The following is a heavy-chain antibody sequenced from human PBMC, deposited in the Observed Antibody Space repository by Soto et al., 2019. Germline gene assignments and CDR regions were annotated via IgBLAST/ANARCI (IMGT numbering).Heavy chain of an antibody. CDR1: GGSVSSGSYY. Sequence: QVQLQESGPGLVKPSETLSLTCTVSGGSVSSGSYYWSWIRQPPGKGLEWIGYIYYSGSTNYNPSLKSRVTISVDTSKNHFSLKLSSVTAADTAVYYCATTYYYGSGSYYSPPSFDYWGQGTLVTVS. J-gene: IGHJ4*02. V-gene: IGHV4-61*01. CDR2: IYYSGST. D-gene: IGHD3-10*01. CDR3: ATTYYYGSGSYYSPPSFDY.